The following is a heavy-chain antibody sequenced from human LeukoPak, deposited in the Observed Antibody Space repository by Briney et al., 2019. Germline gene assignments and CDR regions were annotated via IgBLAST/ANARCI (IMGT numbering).Heavy chain of an antibody. CDR3: ARARRYGDYSWFDP. J-gene: IGHJ5*02. CDR1: GYSIRSGYY. V-gene: IGHV4-38-2*02. Sequence: SETLSLTCTVSGYSIRSGYYWGWIRQPPGKGLEWIGSLYHSGSTNYNPSLKSRVTISVDTSKNQFSLKLSSVTAADTAVYYCARARRYGDYSWFDPWGQGTLVTVSS. CDR2: LYHSGST. D-gene: IGHD4-17*01.